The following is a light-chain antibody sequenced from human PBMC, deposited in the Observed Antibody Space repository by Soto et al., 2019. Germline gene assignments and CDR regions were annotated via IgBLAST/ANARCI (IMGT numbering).Light chain of an antibody. CDR1: QSITSSY. CDR3: QQYNNWPRT. J-gene: IGKJ1*01. CDR2: GAS. Sequence: EIVLTQSPGTLSLSPGERATLSCRASQSITSSYLAWYQQKPGQAPRLLIHGASNRATGIPDRFSGSGSGTEFTLTISSLQSEDSAVYYCQQYNNWPRTFGQGTKV. V-gene: IGKV3-20*01.